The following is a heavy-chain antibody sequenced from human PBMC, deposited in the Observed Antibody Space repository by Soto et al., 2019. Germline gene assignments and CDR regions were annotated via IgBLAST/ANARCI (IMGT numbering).Heavy chain of an antibody. CDR2: MNPNSGNT. V-gene: IGHV1-8*01. Sequence: ASVKVSCKASGYTFTSYDINWLRQATGQGLEWMGWMNPNSGNTGYAQKFQGRVTMTRNTSISTAYMELSSLRSEDTAVYYCARGFRGGIDWNSWFPPDYWGQGTLVTVSS. J-gene: IGHJ4*02. CDR3: ARGFRGGIDWNSWFPPDY. CDR1: GYTFTSYD. D-gene: IGHD1-7*01.